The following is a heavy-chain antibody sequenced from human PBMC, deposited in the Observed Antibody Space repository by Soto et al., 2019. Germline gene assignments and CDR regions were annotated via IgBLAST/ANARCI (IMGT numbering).Heavy chain of an antibody. V-gene: IGHV3-23*01. D-gene: IGHD6-13*01. Sequence: EVQLMESGGGLVQPGGSLRLSCAASEFSFRSYGLNWVRQAPGKGLEWVSAISATGTTTYYADSVKGRFTISRDNSKRTLFLQMDSLSPEDTAVFYCATYSSPFDYWGQGTLVTVSS. CDR1: EFSFRSYG. CDR3: ATYSSPFDY. CDR2: ISATGTTT. J-gene: IGHJ4*02.